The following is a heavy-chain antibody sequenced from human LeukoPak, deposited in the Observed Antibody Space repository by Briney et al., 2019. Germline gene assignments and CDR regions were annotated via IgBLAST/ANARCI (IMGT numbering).Heavy chain of an antibody. CDR1: GYTFTSYY. CDR2: INPSGGST. J-gene: IGHJ5*02. V-gene: IGHV1-46*01. CDR3: ARGSLNIVVVPAARGQGDWFDP. Sequence: ASVKVSCKASGYTFTSYYMHWVRQAPGQGLEWMGIINPSGGSTSYAQKLQGRVTMTTDTSTSTAYMELRSLRSDDTAVYYCARGSLNIVVVPAARGQGDWFDPWGQGTLVTVSS. D-gene: IGHD2-2*01.